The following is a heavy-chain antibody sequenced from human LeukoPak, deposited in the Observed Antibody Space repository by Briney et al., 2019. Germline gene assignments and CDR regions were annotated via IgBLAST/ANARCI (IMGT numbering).Heavy chain of an antibody. J-gene: IGHJ1*01. D-gene: IGHD3-22*01. V-gene: IGHV3-15*01. CDR2: IKSKTDSTTT. Sequence: GGSLRLSCAASGFTFTNAWMRWVRQAPGKGLVWVGRIKSKTDSTTTDYAAHVKGRITIESDDSKNTLYLQMHSPKAEDTAVYDCTTGYDYDSSGYYSWGQGTLVTVSS. CDR3: TTGYDYDSSGYYS. CDR1: GFTFTNAW.